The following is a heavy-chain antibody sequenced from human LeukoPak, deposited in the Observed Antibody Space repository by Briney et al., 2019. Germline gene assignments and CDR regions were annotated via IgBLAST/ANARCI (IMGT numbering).Heavy chain of an antibody. D-gene: IGHD3-22*01. CDR2: ISGDGGST. J-gene: IGHJ4*02. CDR3: AKDLFDYYDSSGPFDY. V-gene: IGHV3-43*02. CDR1: GFTFDDYA. Sequence: GGSLRLSCAASGFTFDDYAMHWVRQAPGKGLEWVSLISGDGGSTYYADSVKGRFTISRDNSKNSLYLQMNSLRTEDTDLYYCAKDLFDYYDSSGPFDYWGQGTLVTVSS.